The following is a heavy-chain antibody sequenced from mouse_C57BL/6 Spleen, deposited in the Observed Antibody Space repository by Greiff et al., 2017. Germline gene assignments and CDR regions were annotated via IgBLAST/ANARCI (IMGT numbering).Heavy chain of an antibody. CDR2: INPNNGGT. V-gene: IGHV1-26*01. D-gene: IGHD2-13*01. J-gene: IGHJ4*01. CDR3: ARSDSLYYYAMDY. CDR1: GYTFTDYY. Sequence: VKLQQSGPELVKPGASVKISCKASGYTFTDYYMNWVKQSHGKSLEWIGDINPNNGGTSYNQKFKGKATFTVDKSSSTAYMEIRSLTSEDSAVYYCARSDSLYYYAMDYWGQGTSVTVSS.